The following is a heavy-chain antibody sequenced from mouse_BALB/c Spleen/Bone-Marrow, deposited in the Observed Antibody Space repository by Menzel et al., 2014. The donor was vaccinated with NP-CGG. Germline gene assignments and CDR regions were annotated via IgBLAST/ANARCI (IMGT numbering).Heavy chain of an antibody. D-gene: IGHD1-1*01. CDR2: INPGSGGT. J-gene: IGHJ2*01. CDR1: GYAFTNYL. V-gene: IGHV1-54*01. CDR3: ARGITTGYFDY. Sequence: VQGVESGAELVRPGTSVKESCKASGYAFTNYLIEWVKQRPGQGLEWIGVINPGSGGTNYNEKFKGKATLTADKSSSTDYMQLSSLTSDDSAVYFCARGITTGYFDYWGQGTTLTGSS.